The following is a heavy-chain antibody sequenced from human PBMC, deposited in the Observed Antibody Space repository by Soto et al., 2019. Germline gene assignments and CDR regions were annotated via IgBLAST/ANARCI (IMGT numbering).Heavy chain of an antibody. Sequence: QVQLVQSGPEVKKPGSSVKVSCTASGGTFNSYTLNCVRQAPGQRPEWVGRVNPIVGMSTAASKCQGRVTLTADKSASRAYMALTGLKSEDTAVYYCATSYGSGSTHFDSWGQGTLVTV. CDR3: ATSYGSGSTHFDS. V-gene: IGHV1-69*02. CDR1: GGTFNSYT. J-gene: IGHJ4*02. CDR2: VNPIVGMS. D-gene: IGHD3-10*01.